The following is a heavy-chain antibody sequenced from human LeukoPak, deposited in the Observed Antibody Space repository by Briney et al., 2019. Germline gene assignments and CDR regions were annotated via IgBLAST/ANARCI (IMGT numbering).Heavy chain of an antibody. CDR3: ATLQSGIVVVPAAIDY. CDR1: GFTFSSYA. Sequence: GGSLRLSCAASGFTFSSYATSWVRQAPGKGLEWVSAISGSGGSTYYADSVKGRFTISRDNSKNTLYLQMNSLRAEDTAIYYCATLQSGIVVVPAAIDYWGQGTLVTVSS. CDR2: ISGSGGST. J-gene: IGHJ4*02. D-gene: IGHD2-2*01. V-gene: IGHV3-23*01.